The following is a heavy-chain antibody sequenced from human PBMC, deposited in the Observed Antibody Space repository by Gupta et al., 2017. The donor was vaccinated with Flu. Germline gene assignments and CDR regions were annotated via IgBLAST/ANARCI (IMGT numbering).Heavy chain of an antibody. J-gene: IGHJ6*03. Sequence: WSWIRQPPGKGLEWIGESNHGGGTNYNPSLKSRVTISMDTSKSQFSLNLNSVTAADTAVYYCATTPGTNYYYYYMDVWGKGTTVTVSS. CDR2: SNHGGGT. V-gene: IGHV4-34*01. CDR3: ATTPGTNYYYYYMDV.